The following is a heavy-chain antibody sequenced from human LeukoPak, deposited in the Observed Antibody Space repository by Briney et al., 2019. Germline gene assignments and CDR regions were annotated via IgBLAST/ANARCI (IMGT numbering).Heavy chain of an antibody. CDR3: AGHVYNAGYYFDY. CDR1: GGSISSDY. D-gene: IGHD5-24*01. CDR2: IYYRGST. J-gene: IGHJ4*02. V-gene: IGHV4-59*08. Sequence: SETLSLTCTVSGGSISSDYWSWIRQSPGKGLEWIGYIYYRGSTNYNPSLKSRVTISVDPSKNQFSLKLSSVSPADTAVYYCAGHVYNAGYYFDYWGQGTLSPSPQ.